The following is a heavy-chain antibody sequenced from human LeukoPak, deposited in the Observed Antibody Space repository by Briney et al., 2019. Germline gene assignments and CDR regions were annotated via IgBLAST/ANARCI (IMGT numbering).Heavy chain of an antibody. CDR3: ARSEIYCNNGFCYREPCDY. D-gene: IGHD2-8*01. CDR2: INPYSGGT. Sequence: GASVTVSRKASGYVFTDYYIHWVRQAPGQGLEWMGWINPYSGGTNYAQKFRGRVTMTRDTSISTAYVDLSRLTSDDTAVYYCARSEIYCNNGFCYREPCDYWGQGTLVTVSS. J-gene: IGHJ4*02. CDR1: GYVFTDYY. V-gene: IGHV1-2*02.